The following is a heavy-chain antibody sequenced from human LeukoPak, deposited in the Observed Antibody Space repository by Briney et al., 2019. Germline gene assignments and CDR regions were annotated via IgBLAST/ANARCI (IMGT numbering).Heavy chain of an antibody. CDR1: RYSFTSYW. CDR2: INPDDSES. Sequence: GEPLQISCKGSRYSFTSYWIGWVRQMPGKGLEWMGIINPDDSESAYSPSFEGQVTISVDKSISTAYLQWSSLKASDTAMYYCASGPYYDSSGYRRIWYFDLWGRGTLVTVSS. V-gene: IGHV5-51*01. CDR3: ASGPYYDSSGYRRIWYFDL. J-gene: IGHJ2*01. D-gene: IGHD3-22*01.